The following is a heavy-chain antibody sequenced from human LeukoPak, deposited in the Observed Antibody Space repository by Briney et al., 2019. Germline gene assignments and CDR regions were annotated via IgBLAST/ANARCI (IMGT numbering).Heavy chain of an antibody. CDR2: INTDGSST. Sequence: PGGSLRLSCAASGFTFSSYWMHWVRQAPGKGLVWVSRINTDGSSTSYADSVKGRFTISRDNAKNTLYLQMNSLRAEDTAVYYCAREEGYDSSGYYLWGQGTLVTVSS. J-gene: IGHJ5*02. CDR1: GFTFSSYW. CDR3: AREEGYDSSGYYL. V-gene: IGHV3-74*01. D-gene: IGHD3-22*01.